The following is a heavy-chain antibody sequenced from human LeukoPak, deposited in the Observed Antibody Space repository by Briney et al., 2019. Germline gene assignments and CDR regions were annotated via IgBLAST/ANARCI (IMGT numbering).Heavy chain of an antibody. D-gene: IGHD3-22*01. CDR2: IYTSGST. CDR1: GGSISSYY. Sequence: PSETLSLTCTVSGGSISSYYWSWIRQPAGKGLEWIGRIYTSGSTNYNPSLKSRVTMSVDTSKNQFSLKLSSVTAADTAVYCCAREYYDSSGYRAFDIWGQGTMVTVSS. V-gene: IGHV4-4*07. CDR3: AREYYDSSGYRAFDI. J-gene: IGHJ3*02.